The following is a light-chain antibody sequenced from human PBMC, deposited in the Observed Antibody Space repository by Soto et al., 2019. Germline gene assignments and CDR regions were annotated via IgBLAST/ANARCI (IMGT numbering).Light chain of an antibody. CDR1: QSISSW. Sequence: DIQMTQSPSTLSASVGDRVTITCRASQSISSWLAWYQQKPGKAPKLLIYGASSLESGVPSRFSGSGSGTEFTLTISSLQPDDFATYYCQQYNSYPVTFGQGTKVDIK. CDR2: GAS. V-gene: IGKV1-5*01. J-gene: IGKJ1*01. CDR3: QQYNSYPVT.